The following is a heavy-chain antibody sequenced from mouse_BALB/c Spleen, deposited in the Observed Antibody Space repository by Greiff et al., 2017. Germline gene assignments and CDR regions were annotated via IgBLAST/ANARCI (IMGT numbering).Heavy chain of an antibody. V-gene: IGHV5-4*02. CDR2: ISDGGSYT. Sequence: EVQGVESGGGLVKPGGSLKLSCAASGFTFSDYYMYWVRQTPEKRLEWVATISDGGSYTYYPDSVKGRFTISRDNAKNNLYLQMSSLKSEDTAMYYCARDGFPPFAYWGQGTLVTVSA. CDR3: ARDGFPPFAY. CDR1: GFTFSDYY. J-gene: IGHJ3*01.